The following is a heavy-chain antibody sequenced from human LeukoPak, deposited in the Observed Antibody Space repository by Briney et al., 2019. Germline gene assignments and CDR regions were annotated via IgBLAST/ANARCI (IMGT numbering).Heavy chain of an antibody. D-gene: IGHD4-23*01. CDR3: AKYDYGGNPNEYYFDY. V-gene: IGHV3-23*01. CDR2: IGDNGDST. J-gene: IGHJ4*02. Sequence: GGSLRLSCAASGFTFSSYAMSWVRQAPGKGLEWVSTIGDNGDSTYYADPVKGRFTISRDNSKNTLDLQMNSLRAQDTAVYYCAKYDYGGNPNEYYFDYWGQGTLVTVSS. CDR1: GFTFSSYA.